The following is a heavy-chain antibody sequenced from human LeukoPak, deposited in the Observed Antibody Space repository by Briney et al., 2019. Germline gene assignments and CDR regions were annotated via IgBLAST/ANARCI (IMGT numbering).Heavy chain of an antibody. CDR2: INYDGSNR. D-gene: IGHD3-16*01. CDR3: ARWGGTRQFYFDY. V-gene: IGHV3-33*01. CDR1: GFSLSDYG. Sequence: GGSLRLSCAASGFSLSDYGLHWVRQGPGKGLEWLAVINYDGSNRFYADSVKGRFTISKDSSENTLYPQMNGLRADDTAMYYCARWGGTRQFYFDYWGQGILATVSS. J-gene: IGHJ4*02.